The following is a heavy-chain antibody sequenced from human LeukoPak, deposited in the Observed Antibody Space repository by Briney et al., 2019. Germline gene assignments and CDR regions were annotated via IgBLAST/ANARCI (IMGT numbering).Heavy chain of an antibody. CDR1: GGSFSGYY. D-gene: IGHD1-26*01. Sequence: SETLSLTCAVYGGSFSGYYWGWIRQPPGKGLEWIGYIYYSGSTNYNPSLKSRVTISVDTSKNQFSLKLGSVTAADTAVYYCARGYGGSMTTRRYHGIDAFDIWGQGTMVTVSS. V-gene: IGHV4-59*12. CDR3: ARGYGGSMTTRRYHGIDAFDI. CDR2: IYYSGST. J-gene: IGHJ3*02.